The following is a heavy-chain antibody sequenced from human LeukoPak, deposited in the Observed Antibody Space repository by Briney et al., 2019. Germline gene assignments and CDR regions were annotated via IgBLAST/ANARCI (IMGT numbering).Heavy chain of an antibody. V-gene: IGHV1-69*04. J-gene: IGHJ3*02. CDR3: AMDVVVVAENDAFDI. CDR2: IIPILGIA. CDR1: GGTFSSYA. Sequence: SVKVSCKASGGTFSSYAISWVRQAPGQGLEWMGRIIPILGIANYAQKFQGRVTITADKSTSTAYMELSSLRSEDTAVYYCAMDVVVVAENDAFDIWGQGTMVTVSS. D-gene: IGHD2-15*01.